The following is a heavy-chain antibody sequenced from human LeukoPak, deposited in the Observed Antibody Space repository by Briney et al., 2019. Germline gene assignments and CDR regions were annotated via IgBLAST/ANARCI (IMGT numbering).Heavy chain of an antibody. V-gene: IGHV3-23*01. CDR1: GFTFSSYA. CDR3: ARDYHDSSGSYGVDF. D-gene: IGHD3-22*01. Sequence: GGSLRLSCAASGFTFSSYALSWVRQAPGKGLEWVSVISGSGGTTHYAESVKGRFTISRDNSKNTLYMQMNSLRAEDTAVYYCARDYHDSSGSYGVDFWGQGTLVTVSS. CDR2: ISGSGGTT. J-gene: IGHJ4*02.